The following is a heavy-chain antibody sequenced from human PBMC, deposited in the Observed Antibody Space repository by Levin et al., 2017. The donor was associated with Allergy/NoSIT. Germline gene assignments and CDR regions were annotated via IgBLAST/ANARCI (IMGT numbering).Heavy chain of an antibody. CDR3: ARVMLSTDYYMDV. Sequence: SETLSLTCTVSGGSISSRGYYWSWIRQHPGKGLEWIGYTYYSGTTYYNPSLRSRVTISVDTSKNQFSLKLSSVTAADTAVYYCARVMLSTDYYMDVWGKGTTVTVSS. J-gene: IGHJ6*03. CDR1: GGSISSRGYY. V-gene: IGHV4-31*03. D-gene: IGHD3-16*01. CDR2: TYYSGTT.